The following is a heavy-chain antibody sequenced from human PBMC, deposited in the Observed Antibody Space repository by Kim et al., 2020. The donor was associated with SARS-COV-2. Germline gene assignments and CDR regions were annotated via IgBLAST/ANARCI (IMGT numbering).Heavy chain of an antibody. Sequence: PSSKDRAPISVDTSKNQFSLKLSSVTAADTAVYYCARRKYYDSSGFDPWGQGTLVTVSS. D-gene: IGHD3-22*01. J-gene: IGHJ5*02. V-gene: IGHV4-59*08. CDR3: ARRKYYDSSGFDP.